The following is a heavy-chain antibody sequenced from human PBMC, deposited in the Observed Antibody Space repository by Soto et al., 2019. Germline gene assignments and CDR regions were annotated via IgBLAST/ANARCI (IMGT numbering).Heavy chain of an antibody. CDR3: ARAVGATKPPIDY. Sequence: PGGSLRLSCVASEFTFSSYGMHWVRQAPGKGLEWVAVIWYDGSNKYYGDSVKGRFIISRDNSKNTLYLQMDSLRAEDTAVYYCARAVGATKPPIDYWGQGTLVTVSS. J-gene: IGHJ4*02. D-gene: IGHD1-26*01. CDR2: IWYDGSNK. CDR1: EFTFSSYG. V-gene: IGHV3-33*01.